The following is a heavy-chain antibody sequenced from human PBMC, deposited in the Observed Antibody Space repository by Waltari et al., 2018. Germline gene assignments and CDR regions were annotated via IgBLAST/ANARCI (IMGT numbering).Heavy chain of an antibody. D-gene: IGHD5-12*01. CDR3: ARAVDVADY. CDR2: IKQDGSAK. Sequence: EIQVVESGGGLVQPGGSLRLSYAASGFTFSSYWMSWVRQAPGKGLEWVAKIKQDGSAKFYLDSVKGRFTISRDNAKNTLYLQMNSLRAEDTALYYCARAVDVADYWGQGTLVTVSS. J-gene: IGHJ4*02. CDR1: GFTFSSYW. V-gene: IGHV3-7*01.